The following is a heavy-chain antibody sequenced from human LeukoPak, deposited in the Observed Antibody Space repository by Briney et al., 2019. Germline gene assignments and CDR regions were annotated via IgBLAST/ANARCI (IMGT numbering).Heavy chain of an antibody. CDR1: GYSFSTYG. J-gene: IGHJ4*02. D-gene: IGHD3-22*01. Sequence: PGGSLRLSCAASGYSFSTYGMHRVRQAPGKGLVWVSRINSDGSTTSYAESVKGRFTISRDNAKNTLYLQMNSLRAEDTAVYYCARLRVSSGYYSDYWGQGTLVTVSS. CDR3: ARLRVSSGYYSDY. V-gene: IGHV3-74*01. CDR2: INSDGSTT.